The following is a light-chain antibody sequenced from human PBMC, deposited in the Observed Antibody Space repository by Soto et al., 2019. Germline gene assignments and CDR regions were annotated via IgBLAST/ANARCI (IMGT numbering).Light chain of an antibody. CDR1: SNY. CDR3: CSFAGSYTSFV. J-gene: IGLJ1*01. V-gene: IGLV2-11*01. CDR2: DVN. Sequence: QSALTQPRSVSGSPGQSVTISCTGTSNYVSWYQQHPGKAPKLIISDVNKRPSGVPDRFSGSKSGRTASLTISGLLAEDEADYYCCSFAGSYTSFVFANGTKVTVL.